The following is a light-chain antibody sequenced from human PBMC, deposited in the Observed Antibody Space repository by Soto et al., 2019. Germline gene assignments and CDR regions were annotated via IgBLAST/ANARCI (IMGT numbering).Light chain of an antibody. Sequence: EIVLTQSPATLSLSPGERATLSCRASQSVSSYLAWYQQKPGQAPRLLIYDASNRATGIPARFSGRGSGTDFTLTISSLEPEDFAVYYCQQRSNWPPTFGQGTKVES. CDR3: QQRSNWPPT. V-gene: IGKV3-11*01. CDR2: DAS. CDR1: QSVSSY. J-gene: IGKJ1*01.